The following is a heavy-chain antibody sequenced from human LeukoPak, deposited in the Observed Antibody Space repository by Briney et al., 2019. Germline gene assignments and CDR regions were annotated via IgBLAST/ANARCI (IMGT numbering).Heavy chain of an antibody. CDR1: GFTVSSHY. Sequence: GGSLRLSCAVPGFTVSSHYMSWVRQAPGKGLEWVSVIHTDGVTYYADSVKGRFTISRDNSKNTVYIQMNVLRVEDTAVYYCVAWISGSPRHWGQGTLVTVSS. CDR3: VAWISGSPRH. V-gene: IGHV3-66*01. J-gene: IGHJ1*01. CDR2: IHTDGVT. D-gene: IGHD3-10*01.